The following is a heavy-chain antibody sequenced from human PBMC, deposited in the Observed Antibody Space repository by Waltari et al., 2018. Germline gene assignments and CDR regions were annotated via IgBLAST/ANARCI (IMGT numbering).Heavy chain of an antibody. CDR2: ICPVLGLQ. D-gene: IGHD1-1*01. V-gene: IGHV1-69*10. J-gene: IGHJ3*02. Sequence: QVHLAQSGAEVKKPGSSVTVSCQASGGIFDSIALPWLRQAPGHGVEWLGAICPVLGLQEDPPKFKDRVTINADKSTTTVYMHLTDLCSDDTAIYFCARDGWWMRSSGTTPAFDIWGQGTLVTVSS. CDR1: GGIFDSIA. CDR3: ARDGWWMRSSGTTPAFDI.